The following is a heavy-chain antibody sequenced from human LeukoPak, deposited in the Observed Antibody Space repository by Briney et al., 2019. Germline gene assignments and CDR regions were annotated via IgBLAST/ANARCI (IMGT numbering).Heavy chain of an antibody. CDR3: ARDKGSGSYVWFDP. V-gene: IGHV1-46*01. CDR2: ISPSGGST. D-gene: IGHD3-10*01. J-gene: IGHJ5*02. Sequence: ASVKVSCKAFGYTFTSNYMHWVRQAPGQGPEWMGVISPSGGSTTYAQKFQGRVTLTRDMSTSTFYMDLSSLRSEDTGVYYCARDKGSGSYVWFDPWGQGSLVTVSS. CDR1: GYTFTSNY.